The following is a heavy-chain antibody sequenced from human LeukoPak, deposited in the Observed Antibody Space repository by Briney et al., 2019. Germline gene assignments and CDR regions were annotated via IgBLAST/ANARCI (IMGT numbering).Heavy chain of an antibody. CDR1: GFTFSSYA. V-gene: IGHV3-43*02. J-gene: IGHJ4*02. D-gene: IGHD6-19*01. CDR3: VKGQQWLLHY. CDR2: ISGDGAST. Sequence: PGGSLRLSCAASGFTFSSYAMSWVRQAPGKGLAWVSLISGDGASTSYADSVKGRFTISRDNSKNSLYLQMNSLRTEDTALYYCVKGQQWLLHYWGQGTLVTVSS.